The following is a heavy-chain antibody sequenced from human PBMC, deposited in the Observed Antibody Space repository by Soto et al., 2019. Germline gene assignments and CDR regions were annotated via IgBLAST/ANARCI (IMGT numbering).Heavy chain of an antibody. V-gene: IGHV3-48*03. Sequence: GSLRLSCAASGFNVGDYEMNWVRQAPGKGLEWISMITSGGTVFYYADSVRGRFAISRDDTENSLHLQMNSLRVEDTAMYYCARGRYALGVWGQGTTVTVSS. CDR1: GFNVGDYE. D-gene: IGHD3-9*01. CDR2: ITSGGTVF. J-gene: IGHJ6*02. CDR3: ARGRYALGV.